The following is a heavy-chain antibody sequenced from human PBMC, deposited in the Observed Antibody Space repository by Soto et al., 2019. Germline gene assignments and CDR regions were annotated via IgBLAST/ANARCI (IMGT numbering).Heavy chain of an antibody. D-gene: IGHD5-12*01. J-gene: IGHJ4*01. CDR1: GFTFSSYA. CDR3: VKDAPGYSGCDWQVPDFDY. Sequence: EVQLLESGGGLVQPGGSLRLSGAASGFTFSSYAMSWVRQAPGKGLEWVSAISGSGGSTYYADSVKGRFTISRDNSNITLYLHMNNLRAEDTAEDYCVKDAPGYSGCDWQVPDFDYLGQGPQVTPSS. V-gene: IGHV3-23*01. CDR2: ISGSGGST.